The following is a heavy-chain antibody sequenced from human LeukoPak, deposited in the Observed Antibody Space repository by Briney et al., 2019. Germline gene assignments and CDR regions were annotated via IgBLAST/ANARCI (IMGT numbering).Heavy chain of an antibody. D-gene: IGHD3-22*01. J-gene: IGHJ3*02. CDR2: IYSGGST. Sequence: GGSLRLSCAASGITVSSNYMSWVRQAPGKGLEWVSVIYSGGSTYYADSVKGRFTISRDNSKNTLYLQMNSLRAEDTAVYYCARVAHYYDSSGYYHDAFDIWGQGTMVTVSS. V-gene: IGHV3-53*01. CDR1: GITVSSNY. CDR3: ARVAHYYDSSGYYHDAFDI.